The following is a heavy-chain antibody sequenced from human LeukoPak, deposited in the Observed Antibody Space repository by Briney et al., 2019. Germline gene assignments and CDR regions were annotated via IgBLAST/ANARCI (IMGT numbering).Heavy chain of an antibody. CDR2: MNPNSGNT. CDR1: GYTFTSYG. J-gene: IGHJ6*03. Sequence: ASVKVSCKASGYTFTSYGINWVRQATGQGLEWMGWMNPNSGNTGYAQKFQGRVTITRNTSISTAYMELSSLRSEDTAVYYCARGRDMGLYYYMDVWGKGTTVTVSS. D-gene: IGHD2-15*01. CDR3: ARGRDMGLYYYMDV. V-gene: IGHV1-8*03.